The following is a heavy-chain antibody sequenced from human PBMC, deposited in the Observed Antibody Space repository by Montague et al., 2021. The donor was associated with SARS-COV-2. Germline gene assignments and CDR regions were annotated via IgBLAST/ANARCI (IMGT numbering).Heavy chain of an antibody. J-gene: IGHJ3*02. D-gene: IGHD6-19*01. V-gene: IGHV4-59*01. CDR2: IYYSGST. CDR3: ARGSGWMGNAFDI. Sequence: SETLSLTCTVSGGSISSYYWSWIRQPPGKGLEWIGYIYYSGSTXXXPSXRGRVTISVDTSKNQFSLKLSAVTAADTAVYYCARGSGWMGNAFDIWGQGTMVTGSS. CDR1: GGSISSYY.